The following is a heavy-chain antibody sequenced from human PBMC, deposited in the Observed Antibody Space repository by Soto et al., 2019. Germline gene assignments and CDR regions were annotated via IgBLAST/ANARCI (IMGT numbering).Heavy chain of an antibody. CDR2: IVVGSGNT. Sequence: SVKVSCKASGFTFTSSAMQWVRQARGQRLEWIGWIVVGSGNTNYAQKFQERVTMTRDMSTSTAYMELSRLRSDDTAVYYCARSGAGSNYFYYYYGMDVWGQGTTVTVSS. CDR3: ARSGAGSNYFYYYYGMDV. D-gene: IGHD4-4*01. V-gene: IGHV1-58*02. CDR1: GFTFTSSA. J-gene: IGHJ6*02.